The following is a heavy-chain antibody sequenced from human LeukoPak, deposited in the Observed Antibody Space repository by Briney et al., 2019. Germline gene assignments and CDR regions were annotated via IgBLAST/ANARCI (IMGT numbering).Heavy chain of an antibody. V-gene: IGHV1-8*01. D-gene: IGHD3-10*01. J-gene: IGHJ6*02. Sequence: ASVKVSCKASGYTFTSYDINWVRQATGQGLEWMGWMNPNSGNTGYAQKFQGRVTITADKSTSTAYMELSSLRSEDTAVYYCARWKIYYGSGSPTTEYGMDVWGQGTTVTVSS. CDR3: ARWKIYYGSGSPTTEYGMDV. CDR2: MNPNSGNT. CDR1: GYTFTSYD.